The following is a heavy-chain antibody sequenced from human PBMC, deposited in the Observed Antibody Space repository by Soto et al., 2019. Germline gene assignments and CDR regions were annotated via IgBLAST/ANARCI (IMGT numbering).Heavy chain of an antibody. CDR2: IRSKACGGTT. D-gene: IGHD4-17*01. CDR3: TREIAVYGDYVGLDPEYFQH. J-gene: IGHJ1*01. Sequence: NPGGSLRLSCTASGFTFGDYAMSWFRQAPGKGLEWVGFIRSKACGGTTEYAASVKGRFTISRDDSKSIAYLQMNSLKTEDTAVYYCTREIAVYGDYVGLDPEYFQHWGQGTLVTVSS. CDR1: GFTFGDYA. V-gene: IGHV3-49*05.